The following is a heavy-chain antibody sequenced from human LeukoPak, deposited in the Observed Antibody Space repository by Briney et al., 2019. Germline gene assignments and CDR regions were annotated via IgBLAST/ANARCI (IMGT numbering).Heavy chain of an antibody. D-gene: IGHD6-13*01. CDR3: AKGEDSSSWYDWFDP. V-gene: IGHV1-18*01. J-gene: IGHJ5*02. CDR2: ISAYNGNT. Sequence: ASVKVSCKASGYTFTSYGISWVRQAPGQGLEWMGWISAYNGNTNYAQKLQGRVTMTTDTSTSTAYMELRSLRSDDTAVYYCAKGEDSSSWYDWFDPWGQGTLVTVSS. CDR1: GYTFTSYG.